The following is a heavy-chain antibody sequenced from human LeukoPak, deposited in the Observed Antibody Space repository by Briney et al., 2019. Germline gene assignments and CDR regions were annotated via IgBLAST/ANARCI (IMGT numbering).Heavy chain of an antibody. CDR1: GFTFSSYD. Sequence: PGGSLRLSCAASGFTFSSYDMHWVRQATGKGLEWVSAIGTAGDTYYPGSVKGRFTISRENAKNSLYLQMNSLRAGDTAVYYCAREAATDAFDIWGQGTMVTVSS. D-gene: IGHD5-12*01. CDR3: AREAATDAFDI. V-gene: IGHV3-13*01. J-gene: IGHJ3*02. CDR2: IGTAGDT.